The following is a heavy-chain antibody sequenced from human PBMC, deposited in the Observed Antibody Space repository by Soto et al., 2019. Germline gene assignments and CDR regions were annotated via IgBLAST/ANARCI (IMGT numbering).Heavy chain of an antibody. CDR1: GFTFSSYA. CDR2: ISGSGGST. CDR3: AKGTGHYYYYYGMDV. Sequence: EVQLLESGGGLVQPGGSLRLSCAASGFTFSSYAMSWVRQAPGKGLEWVSAISGSGGSTYYADSVKGRFTISRDNSKNTLYLQMNSLIAEDTAVYYCAKGTGHYYYYYGMDVWGQGTTVTVSS. D-gene: IGHD2-2*01. J-gene: IGHJ6*02. V-gene: IGHV3-23*01.